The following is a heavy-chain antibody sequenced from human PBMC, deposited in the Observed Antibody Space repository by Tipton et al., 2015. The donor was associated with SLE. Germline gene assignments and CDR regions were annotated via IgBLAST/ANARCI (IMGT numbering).Heavy chain of an antibody. Sequence: TLSLTCTVSGYSISSGYYWGWIRQPPGKGLEWIGSIYHSGSTYSNPSLKSRVTISVDTSKNQFSLKLSSVTAADTAVYYCARIVAAAGTRYFDYWGQGTLVTVSS. CDR2: IYHSGST. V-gene: IGHV4-38-2*02. J-gene: IGHJ4*02. CDR1: GYSISSGYY. CDR3: ARIVAAAGTRYFDY. D-gene: IGHD6-13*01.